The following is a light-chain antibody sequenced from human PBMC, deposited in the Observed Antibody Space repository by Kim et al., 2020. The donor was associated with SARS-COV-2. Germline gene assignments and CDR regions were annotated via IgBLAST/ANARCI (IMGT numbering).Light chain of an antibody. J-gene: IGKJ5*01. CDR3: LQHNTYPLT. Sequence: ASVGDRVTITCRASQDIGNDLGWYQQNPGRVPKRLIYGASNLQSGVPSRFSGSGSETEFTLTINSLQPEDFATYFCLQHNTYPLTFGQGTRLEIK. CDR1: QDIGND. V-gene: IGKV1-17*01. CDR2: GAS.